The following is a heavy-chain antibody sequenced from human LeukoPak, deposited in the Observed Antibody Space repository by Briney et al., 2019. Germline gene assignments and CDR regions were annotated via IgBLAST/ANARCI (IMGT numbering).Heavy chain of an antibody. Sequence: SETLSLTCTVSGGSISSYYWSWIRQPPGKGLEWIGYIYYSGSTNHNPSLKSRVTISVDTSKNQFSLKLSSVTAADTAVYYCASHSPINGDYFDYWGQGTLVTVSS. CDR2: IYYSGST. CDR1: GGSISSYY. V-gene: IGHV4-59*01. J-gene: IGHJ4*02. CDR3: ASHSPINGDYFDY. D-gene: IGHD4-17*01.